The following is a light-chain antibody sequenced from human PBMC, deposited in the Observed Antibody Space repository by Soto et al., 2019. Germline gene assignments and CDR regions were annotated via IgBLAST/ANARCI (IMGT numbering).Light chain of an antibody. CDR3: LHDYSYPRT. J-gene: IGKJ3*01. V-gene: IGKV1-6*01. CDR2: TAS. CDR1: QAIRNE. Sequence: AIQLTQYPSSLSASVGDRVVITCRASQAIRNELGWYQQKPGKAPELLIYTASILQSGVPSRFSGSGSGAYFTFTIRSLQPEDFATYFCLHDYSYPRTFGPGTKVDIK.